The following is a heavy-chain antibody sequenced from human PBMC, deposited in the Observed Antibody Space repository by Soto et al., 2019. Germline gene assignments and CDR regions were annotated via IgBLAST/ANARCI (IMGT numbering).Heavy chain of an antibody. D-gene: IGHD2-15*01. J-gene: IGHJ3*02. CDR1: GGTFSSYA. CDR2: IIPIFGTA. CDR3: ARGYSTAFDI. Sequence: GASVKVSCNASGGTFSSYAISWVRQAPGQGLEWMGGIIPIFGTANYAQKFQGRVTITADESTSTAYMELSSLRSEDTAVYYCARGYSTAFDIWGQGTMVTVSS. V-gene: IGHV1-69*13.